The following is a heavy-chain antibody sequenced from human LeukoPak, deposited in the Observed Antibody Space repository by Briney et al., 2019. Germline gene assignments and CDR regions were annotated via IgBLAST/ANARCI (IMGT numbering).Heavy chain of an antibody. CDR3: ARGGVLGPVGGGY. CDR1: GFTFSDYY. D-gene: IGHD3-16*01. Sequence: PGGSLRLSCAATGFTFSDYYMSWIRQAPGKGLEWVSYISGSSSHTNNADSVKGRFTISRDNAKNSVYLQMNSLRAEDTAVYYCARGGVLGPVGGGYWGQGTLVTVSS. V-gene: IGHV3-11*05. CDR2: ISGSSSHT. J-gene: IGHJ4*02.